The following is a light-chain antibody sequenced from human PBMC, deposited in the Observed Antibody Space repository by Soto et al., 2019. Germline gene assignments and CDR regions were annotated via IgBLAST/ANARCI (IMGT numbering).Light chain of an antibody. J-gene: IGKJ4*02. Sequence: DIQITQSPSSLSASVGDTVTIACRASQVIGIYLAWYQQKPVKAPKLLISAASTLESGVPSRFSGSGSGTEFTLTITSLQPEDFATYYCQQYYSLRRTCGGGTKVDIK. CDR3: QQYYSLRRT. CDR1: QVIGIY. V-gene: IGKV1-9*01. CDR2: AAS.